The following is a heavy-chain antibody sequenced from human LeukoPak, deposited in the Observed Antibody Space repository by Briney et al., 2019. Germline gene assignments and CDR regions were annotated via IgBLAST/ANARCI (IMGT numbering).Heavy chain of an antibody. CDR3: ARHRIAAAGWAFDP. CDR2: IYTSGST. Sequence: PSETLSLTCTVSGGSISGTSYYWSWIRQPAGKGLEWIGRIYTSGSTNYNPSLKSRVTISVDTSKNQFSLKLSSVTAADTAVYYCARHRIAAAGWAFDPWGQGTLVTVSS. D-gene: IGHD6-13*01. CDR1: GGSISGTSYY. J-gene: IGHJ5*02. V-gene: IGHV4-61*02.